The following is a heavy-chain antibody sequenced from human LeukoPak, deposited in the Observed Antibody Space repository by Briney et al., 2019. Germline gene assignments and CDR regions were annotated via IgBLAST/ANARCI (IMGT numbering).Heavy chain of an antibody. CDR2: IYYSGST. CDR1: GGSISSYY. CDR3: ARGVRGAKYYYYYMDV. Sequence: SETLSLTCTVSGGSISSYYWSWIRQPPGKGLEWIGYIYYSGSTNYNPSLKSRVTISVDTSKNQFSLKLSSVTAADTAVYYCARGVRGAKYYYYYMDVWGKGTTVTVSS. J-gene: IGHJ6*03. D-gene: IGHD3-10*01. V-gene: IGHV4-59*01.